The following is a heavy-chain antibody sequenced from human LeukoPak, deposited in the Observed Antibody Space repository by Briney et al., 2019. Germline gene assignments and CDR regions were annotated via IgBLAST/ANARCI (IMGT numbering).Heavy chain of an antibody. CDR2: INPNSGGT. D-gene: IGHD4-17*01. J-gene: IGHJ4*02. CDR1: GYTFSDYY. Sequence: ASVTVSCKASGYTFSDYYIHWVRQAPGQGLEWMGWINPNSGGTNYAQKFQGSVTMTRDTSISTAYMELSRLRSDDSAVYYCARDRLGYGEFDYWGQGTLVTVSS. V-gene: IGHV1-2*02. CDR3: ARDRLGYGEFDY.